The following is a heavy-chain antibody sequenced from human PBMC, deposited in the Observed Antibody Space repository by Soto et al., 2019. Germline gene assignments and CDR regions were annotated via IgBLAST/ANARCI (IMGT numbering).Heavy chain of an antibody. Sequence: GGSLRLSCAASGFTFSSYWMHWVRQAPGKGLVWVSRINSDGSSTSYADSVKGRFTISRDNAKNTLYLQMNSLRAEDTAVYYCARRREYSGCFDYWGQGTLVTVSS. CDR3: ARRREYSGCFDY. CDR2: INSDGSST. D-gene: IGHD5-12*01. CDR1: GFTFSSYW. V-gene: IGHV3-74*01. J-gene: IGHJ4*02.